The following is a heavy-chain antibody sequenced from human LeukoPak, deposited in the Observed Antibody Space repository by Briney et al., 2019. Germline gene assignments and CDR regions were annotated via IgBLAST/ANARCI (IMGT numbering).Heavy chain of an antibody. CDR2: ISYDGSNK. J-gene: IGHJ4*02. CDR3: ATDSSVAY. Sequence: PGRSLRLSCAASGFTFSSYGMHWVRQAPGKGLEWVAVISYDGSNKYYADSVKGRFTISRDNSKNTLYLQMNSLRAEDTAVYYCATDSSVAYWGQGTLVTVSS. CDR1: GFTFSSYG. V-gene: IGHV3-30*03.